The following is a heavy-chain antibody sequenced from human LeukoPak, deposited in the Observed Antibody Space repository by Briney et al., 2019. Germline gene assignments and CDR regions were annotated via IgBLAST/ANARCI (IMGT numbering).Heavy chain of an antibody. V-gene: IGHV3-7*01. CDR2: IKQDGSEK. Sequence: GGSLRLSCAASGFTFSSYSMNWVRQAPGKGLEWVANIKQDGSEKYYVDSVKGRFTISRDNAKNSLYLQMNSLRAEDTAVYYCARAPSSSWFDPWGQGTLVTVSS. J-gene: IGHJ5*02. CDR3: ARAPSSSWFDP. D-gene: IGHD6-13*01. CDR1: GFTFSSYS.